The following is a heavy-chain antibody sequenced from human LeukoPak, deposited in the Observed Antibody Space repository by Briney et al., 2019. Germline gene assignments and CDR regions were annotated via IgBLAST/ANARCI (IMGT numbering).Heavy chain of an antibody. V-gene: IGHV3-74*01. CDR1: GFTFSSYT. Sequence: GGSLRLSCAASGFTFSSYTMNWVRQAPGKGLEWVSRINSDGINTSYADSVKGRFTISRDNAKNTLNLQMNSLRAEDTAVYYCARDLGQYYDTSDNWFDPWGQGTLVTASS. CDR2: INSDGINT. CDR3: ARDLGQYYDTSDNWFDP. D-gene: IGHD3-22*01. J-gene: IGHJ5*02.